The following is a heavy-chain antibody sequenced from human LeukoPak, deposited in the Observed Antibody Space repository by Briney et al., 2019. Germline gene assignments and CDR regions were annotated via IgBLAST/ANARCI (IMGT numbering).Heavy chain of an antibody. CDR2: ITASGSRT. J-gene: IGHJ4*02. Sequence: GGSLRLSCAASGFTVSSNYMTWVRQAPGKGLEWVSSITASGSRTYYADSVKGRFTVSRDNSKATLYLQLDSLRAEDTAVYYCAKSHRYNDYWGQGTLVSVSS. CDR1: GFTVSSNY. D-gene: IGHD1-1*01. V-gene: IGHV3-23*01. CDR3: AKSHRYNDY.